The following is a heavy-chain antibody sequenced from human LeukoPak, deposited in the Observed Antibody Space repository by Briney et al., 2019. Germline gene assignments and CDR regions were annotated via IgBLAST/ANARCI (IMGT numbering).Heavy chain of an antibody. CDR2: ISSSSTYT. CDR1: GFTFSDYY. D-gene: IGHD5-18*01. Sequence: GGSLRLSCAASGFTFSDYYMTWIRQAPGKGLEWVSYISSSSTYTNYAHSVKGRFTISRDNAKNSLYLQRNSLRAEDTAVYYCARGRGLGYSYGLDVWGKGTTVTVSS. V-gene: IGHV3-11*06. J-gene: IGHJ6*04. CDR3: ARGRGLGYSYGLDV.